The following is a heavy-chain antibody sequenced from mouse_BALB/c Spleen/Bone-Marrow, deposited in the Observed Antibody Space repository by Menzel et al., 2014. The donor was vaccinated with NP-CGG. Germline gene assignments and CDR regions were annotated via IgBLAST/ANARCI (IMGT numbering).Heavy chain of an antibody. D-gene: IGHD1-3*01. V-gene: IGHV1-5*01. CDR1: GYTFTSYW. CDR3: TGGKEYYAMDY. Sequence: EVQLQQSGTVLARPGASVKMSCKASGYTFTSYWMHWVKQRPGQGLEWIGAIYPGNSDTSYNQKFKGKAKLTAVTSTSTAYIELSSLTNEDSAVYYCTGGKEYYAMDYWGQGTSVTVSS. CDR2: IYPGNSDT. J-gene: IGHJ4*01.